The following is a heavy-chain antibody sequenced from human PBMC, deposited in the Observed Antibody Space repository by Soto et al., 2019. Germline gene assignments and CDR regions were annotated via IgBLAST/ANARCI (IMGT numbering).Heavy chain of an antibody. J-gene: IGHJ4*02. Sequence: SETLSLTCDVSGVSISSGNWWSWVRQPPGKGLEWIAEVYNDGSANYHPSLESRATISADRSKNQFSLRLSSVTAADTGKYYCARLVYDSRLNYLYFDHWGQGTLVTVS. CDR1: GVSISSGNW. CDR2: VYNDGSA. CDR3: ARLVYDSRLNYLYFDH. V-gene: IGHV4-4*02. D-gene: IGHD3-22*01.